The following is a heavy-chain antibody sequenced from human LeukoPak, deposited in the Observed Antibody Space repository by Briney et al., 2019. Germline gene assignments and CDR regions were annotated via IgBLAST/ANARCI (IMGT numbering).Heavy chain of an antibody. CDR3: ARDHSSSWYGYYYYYMDV. CDR1: GFTFSSYA. D-gene: IGHD6-13*01. J-gene: IGHJ6*03. Sequence: PGRSLRLSCAASGFTFSSYAMHWVHQAPGKGLEWVAVISYDGSNKYYADSVKGRFTISRDNSKNTLYLQMNSLRAEDTAVYYCARDHSSSWYGYYYYYMDVWGKGTTVTVSS. V-gene: IGHV3-30*01. CDR2: ISYDGSNK.